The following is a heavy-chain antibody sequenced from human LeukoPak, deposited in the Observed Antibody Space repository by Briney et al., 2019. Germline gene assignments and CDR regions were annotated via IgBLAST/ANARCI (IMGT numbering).Heavy chain of an antibody. CDR2: MHSSGST. CDR1: GGSISIYY. V-gene: IGHV4-4*07. Sequence: PSETLSLTCSVSGGSISIYYWSWIPEPAGKGLEGIGRMHSSGSTNYNPSIKSRVTMSLDTSKNQFSLKMDSVTAADTAMYYCAREAVDYGSGSHDYWGQGTLVAVSS. J-gene: IGHJ4*02. CDR3: AREAVDYGSGSHDY. D-gene: IGHD3-10*01.